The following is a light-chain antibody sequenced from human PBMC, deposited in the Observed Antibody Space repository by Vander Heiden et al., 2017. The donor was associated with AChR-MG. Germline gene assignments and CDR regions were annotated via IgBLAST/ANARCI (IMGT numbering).Light chain of an antibody. J-gene: IGKJ5*01. V-gene: IGKV1-5*03. CDR2: RAS. CDR3: QQCSSYSDIS. Sequence: DIQLTPSPSHLLASVGDRVPITCRARHSNGNLLALYQQNQGKSPRLLIYRASNLEAGVPSRFSGSGSGTEFTLTISSLHPDDFGTYYCQQCSSYSDISFGQGTRLEIK. CDR1: HSNGNL.